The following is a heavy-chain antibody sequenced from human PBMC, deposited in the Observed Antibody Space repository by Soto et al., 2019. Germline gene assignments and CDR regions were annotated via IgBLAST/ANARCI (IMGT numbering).Heavy chain of an antibody. CDR3: ATDPNYDFWSGFSAVYFDY. CDR2: VSGRGGDT. D-gene: IGHD3-3*01. Sequence: EVHLLQSGGGLVQPGGSLRLSCAASGFSFSSFALSWVRQSPGKGLEWVAAVSGRGGDTYYANSVKGRFTISRDNSQNTLFLQMNSLRAEDSAIYDCATDPNYDFWSGFSAVYFDYWGQGTLVTVSS. J-gene: IGHJ4*02. V-gene: IGHV3-23*01. CDR1: GFSFSSFA.